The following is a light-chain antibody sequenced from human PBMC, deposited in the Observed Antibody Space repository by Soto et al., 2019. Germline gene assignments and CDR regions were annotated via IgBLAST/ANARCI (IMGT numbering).Light chain of an antibody. CDR1: QGISSY. J-gene: IGKJ4*01. CDR3: KHLNNYPLT. Sequence: DIQLTQSPSFLSASVGDRVTITCRASQGISSYLLWYQQKPGKAPELLIYEASTLQSGVPSRFSGSGSGTEFTLTISSLQPEDFATYYCKHLNNYPLTFGGGTEVEIK. V-gene: IGKV1-9*01. CDR2: EAS.